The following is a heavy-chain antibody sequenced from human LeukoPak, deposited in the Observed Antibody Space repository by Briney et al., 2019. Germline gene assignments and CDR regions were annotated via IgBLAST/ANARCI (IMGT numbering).Heavy chain of an antibody. D-gene: IGHD2-15*01. CDR3: ARDKACSGGSCYVYYGMDV. V-gene: IGHV1-18*01. J-gene: IGHJ6*02. Sequence: ASVKVSCKASGYTFTSYGISWVRQAPGQGLEWMGWISAYNGNTNYAQKLQGRVTMTTDTSTSTAYMELSSLRSEDTAVYYCARDKACSGGSCYVYYGMDVWGQGTTVTVSS. CDR2: ISAYNGNT. CDR1: GYTFTSYG.